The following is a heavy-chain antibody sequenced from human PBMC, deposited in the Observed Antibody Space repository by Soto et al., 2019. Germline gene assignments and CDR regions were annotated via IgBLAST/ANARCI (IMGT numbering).Heavy chain of an antibody. V-gene: IGHV1-3*01. CDR3: TRDPGYGDFFDY. Sequence: QIQLVQSGAEVKKPGASVKVSCKASGYTFTSYAMHWVRQAPGQRLEWMGWINAGNGNTKYSQKFQGRVTITRDTSASTAYMELSSLRSEDTAEYYCTRDPGYGDFFDYWGQGTLVTVSS. CDR2: INAGNGNT. D-gene: IGHD4-17*01. J-gene: IGHJ4*02. CDR1: GYTFTSYA.